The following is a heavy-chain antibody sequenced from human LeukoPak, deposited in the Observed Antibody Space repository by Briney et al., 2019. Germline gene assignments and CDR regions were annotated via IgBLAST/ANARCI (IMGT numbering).Heavy chain of an antibody. CDR2: IIPIFGTA. V-gene: IGHV1-69*06. J-gene: IGHJ6*03. CDR3: ARDQYCGGDCFNCYYYMDV. Sequence: ASVKVSCKASGGTFSSYAISWVRQAPGQGLEWMGGIIPIFGTANYAQKFQGRVTITADKSTSTAYMELSSLRSEDTAVYYCARDQYCGGDCFNCYYYMDVWGKGTTVTVSS. D-gene: IGHD2-21*02. CDR1: GGTFSSYA.